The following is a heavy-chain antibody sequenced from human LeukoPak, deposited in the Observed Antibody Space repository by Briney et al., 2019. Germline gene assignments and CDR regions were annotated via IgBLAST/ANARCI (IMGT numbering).Heavy chain of an antibody. CDR3: ARGPNKSDGGNSGSAWFDP. Sequence: VASVKVSCKASGYTFTTYDINWVRQATGQGLEWMGWMNPNSGNTGCAQKFQGRVTMTRNTSISTAYMELSGLRSEDTAVYYCARGPNKSDGGNSGSAWFDPWGQGTLVTVSS. CDR1: GYTFTTYD. V-gene: IGHV1-8*01. CDR2: MNPNSGNT. J-gene: IGHJ5*02. D-gene: IGHD4-23*01.